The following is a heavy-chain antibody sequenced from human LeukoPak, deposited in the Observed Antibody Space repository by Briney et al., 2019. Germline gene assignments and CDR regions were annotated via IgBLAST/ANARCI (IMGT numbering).Heavy chain of an antibody. CDR1: GYTFTGYY. Sequence: GASVKVSCKASGYTFTGYYMHWVRQAPGQGLEWMGIINPSGGSTSYAQKFQGRVTMTRDMSTSTVYMELSSLRSEDTAVYYCARDRGGYNYRPDYWGQGTLVTVSS. CDR2: INPSGGST. V-gene: IGHV1-46*01. J-gene: IGHJ4*02. CDR3: ARDRGGYNYRPDY. D-gene: IGHD5-24*01.